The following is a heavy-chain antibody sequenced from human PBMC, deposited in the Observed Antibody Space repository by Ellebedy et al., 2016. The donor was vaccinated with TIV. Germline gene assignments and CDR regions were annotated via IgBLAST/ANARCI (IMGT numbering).Heavy chain of an antibody. CDR2: ISYGGTDT. D-gene: IGHD4-23*01. CDR3: NTVAF. CDR1: GFTFSSYA. V-gene: IGHV3-23*01. J-gene: IGHJ4*02. Sequence: GESLKISCAASGFTFSSYAMSWVRQAPGKGLEWVSGISYGGTDTYYADSVKGRFTISRDNAKNSLYLQMTGLRTEDTAVYYCNTVAFWGQGTLVTVSS.